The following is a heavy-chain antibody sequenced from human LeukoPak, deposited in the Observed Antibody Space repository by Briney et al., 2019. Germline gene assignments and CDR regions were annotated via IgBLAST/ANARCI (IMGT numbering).Heavy chain of an antibody. CDR2: ISGSGGNT. CDR3: VKDEGRLQLVDFDY. Sequence: GGSLRLSCAASGFTFSNYAMSWVRQAPGKGLEWVSAISGSGGNTYYADSVKGRFTISRDYSKNTLYLQMNSLRAEDTAVYYCVKDEGRLQLVDFDYWGQGTLVTVSS. V-gene: IGHV3-23*01. D-gene: IGHD6-13*01. J-gene: IGHJ4*02. CDR1: GFTFSNYA.